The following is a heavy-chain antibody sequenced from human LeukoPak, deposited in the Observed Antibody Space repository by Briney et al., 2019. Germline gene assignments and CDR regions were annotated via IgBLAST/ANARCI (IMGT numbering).Heavy chain of an antibody. V-gene: IGHV3-23*01. Sequence: GGSLRLSCAASGFTFSSYAMSWVRQAPGKGLEWVSAISGSGGSTYYADSVKGRFTISRDNSKNTLYLQVNSLRAEDTDVYYCAKDGGYSYGYAFDYWGQGTLVTVSS. CDR2: ISGSGGST. CDR1: GFTFSSYA. CDR3: AKDGGYSYGYAFDY. J-gene: IGHJ4*02. D-gene: IGHD5-18*01.